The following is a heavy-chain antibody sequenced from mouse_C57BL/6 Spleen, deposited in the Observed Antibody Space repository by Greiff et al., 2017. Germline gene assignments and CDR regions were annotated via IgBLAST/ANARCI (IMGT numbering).Heavy chain of an antibody. D-gene: IGHD1-1*01. CDR2: IHPNCGSA. V-gene: IGHV1-64*01. CDR3: ARNDYGTDY. CDR1: GYTFTSYW. J-gene: IGHJ2*01. Sequence: QVQLQQSGAELVQPWASVKLSCKSSGYTFTSYWMHLVKHRPGQGLEWIGMIHPNCGSANYNEKFKSKATQTLNKSSSTAYMQLSSLTSEDYAVYYCARNDYGTDYWGQGTTLTVSA.